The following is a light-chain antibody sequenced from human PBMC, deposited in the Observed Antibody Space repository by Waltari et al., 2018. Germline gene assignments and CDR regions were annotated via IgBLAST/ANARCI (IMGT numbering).Light chain of an antibody. Sequence: VVLTQSPVTLSLSPGEPATLSCRASQTIGTYLAWYQHKLGQSPRLLIYDASTRATGIPARFSGSGSGTDFTLTISGLEAEDSAFYYCQQRYNWPPLTFGGGTKVQTK. J-gene: IGKJ4*01. V-gene: IGKV3-11*01. CDR2: DAS. CDR1: QTIGTY. CDR3: QQRYNWPPLT.